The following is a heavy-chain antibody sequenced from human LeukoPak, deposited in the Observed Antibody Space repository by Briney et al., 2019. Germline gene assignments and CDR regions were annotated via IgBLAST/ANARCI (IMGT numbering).Heavy chain of an antibody. D-gene: IGHD6-13*01. J-gene: IGHJ4*02. CDR3: AREGKYSSSLDY. Sequence: ASVKVSCKASGYTFTGYYMHWVRQAPGQGLEWMGWINPDSGGTKYAQKFQGRVTMFRDTSSSTVYMELSRLTFDDTAVYYCAREGKYSSSLDYWGQGTLVTVSS. CDR2: INPDSGGT. CDR1: GYTFTGYY. V-gene: IGHV1-2*02.